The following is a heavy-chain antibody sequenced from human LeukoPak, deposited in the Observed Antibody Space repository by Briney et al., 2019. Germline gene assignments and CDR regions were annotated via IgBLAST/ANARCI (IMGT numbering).Heavy chain of an antibody. CDR2: IYYSGST. V-gene: IGHV4-59*01. Sequence: SETLSLTCTVSGGSISSYYWSWIRQPPGKGLEWIGYIYYSGSTNYNPSLKSRVTISVDTSKNQFSLKLSSVTAADTAVYYCASHYDILTGYYNVWGQGTLVTVS. D-gene: IGHD3-9*01. CDR3: ASHYDILTGYYNV. CDR1: GGSISSYY. J-gene: IGHJ4*02.